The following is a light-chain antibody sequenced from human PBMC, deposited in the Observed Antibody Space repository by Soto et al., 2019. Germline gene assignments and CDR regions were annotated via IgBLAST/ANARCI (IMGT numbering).Light chain of an antibody. V-gene: IGLV2-11*01. J-gene: IGLJ1*01. Sequence: QLVLTQPRSVSGSPGQSVTISCTGTSSDVGSYNFVSGHQQHPGKAPKLTIYDVAKRPSGVPDRFSGSKSGNTASLTISGLQAEDEADYYCCTFAGRYSYVFGSGTKLTVL. CDR3: CTFAGRYSYV. CDR1: SSDVGSYNF. CDR2: DVA.